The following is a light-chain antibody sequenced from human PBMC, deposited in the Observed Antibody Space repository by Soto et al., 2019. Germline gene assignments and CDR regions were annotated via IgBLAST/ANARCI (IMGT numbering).Light chain of an antibody. Sequence: QSVLTQPASVSGSPGQSINISCTGTSSDVGGYDRVSWYQQHPGKAPKLLIYEGSKRPSGVSNRFSGSKSGNTASLTISGLQTEDEADYYCCSYAGSSNLVAFGGGTKVTVL. J-gene: IGLJ2*01. CDR2: EGS. V-gene: IGLV2-23*01. CDR3: CSYAGSSNLVA. CDR1: SSDVGGYDR.